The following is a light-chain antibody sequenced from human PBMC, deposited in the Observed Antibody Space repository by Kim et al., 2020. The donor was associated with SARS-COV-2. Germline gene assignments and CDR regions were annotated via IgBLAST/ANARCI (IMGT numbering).Light chain of an antibody. CDR3: QQRSDWPIT. CDR1: QSVSSN. Sequence: EIVLTQSPATLSLSPGERATLSCRASQSVSSNLAWYQQKPGQSPRLLIYDASNRAPGIPARFSGSGSGTDFSLTISSLEFKDSAVYYCQQRSDWPITFGQGTRLEIK. J-gene: IGKJ5*01. CDR2: DAS. V-gene: IGKV3-11*01.